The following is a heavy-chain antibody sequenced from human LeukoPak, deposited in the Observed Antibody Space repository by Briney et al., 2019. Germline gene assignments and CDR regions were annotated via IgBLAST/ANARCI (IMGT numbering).Heavy chain of an antibody. Sequence: GGSLRLSCAASGFSFGVYVMHWVRHAPGKGLEWVSFITWDGGTTYYADSVRGRFTISRDNSKSSLYLQMNSLRTDDTALYYCAKDMQVIKVHSFDCWGRGTLVTVSS. V-gene: IGHV3-43*02. D-gene: IGHD3-10*01. J-gene: IGHJ4*02. CDR1: GFSFGVYV. CDR3: AKDMQVIKVHSFDC. CDR2: ITWDGGTT.